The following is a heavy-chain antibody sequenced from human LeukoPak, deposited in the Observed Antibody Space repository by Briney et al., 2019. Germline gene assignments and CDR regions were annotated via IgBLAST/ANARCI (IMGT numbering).Heavy chain of an antibody. CDR1: GFTFTNSA. J-gene: IGHJ3*02. CDR3: AARYCSGNNCYSFDI. V-gene: IGHV3-23*01. D-gene: IGHD2-15*01. Sequence: GGSLRLSCAASGFTFTNSAMSWVRQAPGKGLEWVSSISPSGGSTFHADSVRGRFTISRDNSKNTLYVQMNSLRADDTAVYYCAARYCSGNNCYSFDIWGQGTMVTVSS. CDR2: ISPSGGST.